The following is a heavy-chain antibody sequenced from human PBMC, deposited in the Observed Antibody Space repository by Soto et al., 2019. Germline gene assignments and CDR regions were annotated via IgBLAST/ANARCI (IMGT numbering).Heavy chain of an antibody. CDR2: ISSSGSTI. CDR1: GFTFSSYE. Sequence: PGGSLRLSCAASGFTFSSYEMNWVRQAPGKGLEWVSYISSSGSTIYYADSVKGRFTISRDNAKNSLYLQMNSLRAEDTAVYYCARDTFLAAARTPSNAFDSWGQGTMVTVSS. D-gene: IGHD6-13*01. CDR3: ARDTFLAAARTPSNAFDS. V-gene: IGHV3-48*03. J-gene: IGHJ3*02.